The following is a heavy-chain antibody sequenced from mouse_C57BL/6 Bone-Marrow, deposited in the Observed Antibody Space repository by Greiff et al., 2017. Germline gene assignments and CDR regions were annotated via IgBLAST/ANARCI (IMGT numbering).Heavy chain of an antibody. CDR3: DRRWLIAWFAY. J-gene: IGHJ3*01. Sequence: EVQLVESGGDLVKPGGSLKLSCAASGFTFSSYGMSWVRQTPDKRLEWVATISSGGSYTYYPDSVKGRFTISRDNAKNTLYQQMSSLKPEDTAMYYCDRRWLIAWFAYWGQGNLVTVSA. CDR2: ISSGGSYT. D-gene: IGHD2-3*01. V-gene: IGHV5-6*01. CDR1: GFTFSSYG.